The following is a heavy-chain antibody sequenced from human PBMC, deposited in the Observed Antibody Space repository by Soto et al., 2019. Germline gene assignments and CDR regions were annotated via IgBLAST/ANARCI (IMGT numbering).Heavy chain of an antibody. CDR1: EFTFRSYW. V-gene: IGHV3-74*01. CDR3: ARSLPGTYGAFDL. Sequence: PGGSLRLSCAASEFTFRSYWMHWVRQSPGKGLVWVSRISGDGSSTTYADSVRGRFTISRDNAKNTVYLQMDSLRAEDTAVYYCARSLPGTYGAFDLWGRGTTVTVSS. J-gene: IGHJ6*02. D-gene: IGHD1-7*01. CDR2: ISGDGSST.